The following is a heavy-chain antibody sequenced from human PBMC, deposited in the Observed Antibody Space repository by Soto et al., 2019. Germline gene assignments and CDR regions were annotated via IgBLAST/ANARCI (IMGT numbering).Heavy chain of an antibody. Sequence: EVQLVESGGGLVQPGGSLRPSCAAPGFTVSSNYMNWVRQAPGKGLEWVSVIYSGGSTYYADSVKGRFTISRDNSKNTLYLQMNSLRAEDTDVYYCARGYSNTEFDYWGQGTLVTVSS. CDR1: GFTVSSNY. D-gene: IGHD4-4*01. CDR3: ARGYSNTEFDY. V-gene: IGHV3-66*01. CDR2: IYSGGST. J-gene: IGHJ4*02.